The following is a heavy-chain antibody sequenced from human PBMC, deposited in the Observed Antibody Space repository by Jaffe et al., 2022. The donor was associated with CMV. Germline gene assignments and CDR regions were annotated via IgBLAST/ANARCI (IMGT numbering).Heavy chain of an antibody. CDR3: AREGGGWTDAFDI. V-gene: IGHV3-21*01. D-gene: IGHD3-16*01. Sequence: EVQLVESGGGLVKPGGSLRLSCAASGFTFSSYSMNWVRQAPGKGLEWVSSISSSSSYIYYADSVKGRFTISRDNAKNSLYLQMNSLRAEDTAVYYCAREGGGWTDAFDIWGQGTMVTVSS. CDR2: ISSSSSYI. CDR1: GFTFSSYS. J-gene: IGHJ3*02.